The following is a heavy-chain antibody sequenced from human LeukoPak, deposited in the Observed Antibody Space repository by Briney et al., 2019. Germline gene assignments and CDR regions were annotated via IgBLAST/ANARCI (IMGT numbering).Heavy chain of an antibody. J-gene: IGHJ6*03. D-gene: IGHD3-10*01. CDR2: IYSGGST. CDR1: GFTVSSNY. V-gene: IGHV3-53*01. CDR3: AIRVEGKVSRDYYYYYYMDV. Sequence: GGSLRLSCAASGFTVSSNYMSWVRQAPGKGLEWVSVIYSGGSTYYADSVKGRFTISRDNFKNTLYLQMNSLRAEDTAVYYCAIRVEGKVSRDYYYYYYMDVWGKGTTVTVSS.